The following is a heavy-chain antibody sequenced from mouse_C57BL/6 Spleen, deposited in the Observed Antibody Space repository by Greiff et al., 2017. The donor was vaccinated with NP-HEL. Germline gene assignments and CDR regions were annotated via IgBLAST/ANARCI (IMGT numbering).Heavy chain of an antibody. Sequence: VQLQQSGPELVKPGASVKISCKASGYAFSSSWMNWVKQRPGKGLEWIGRIYPGDGDTNYNGKFKGKATLTADKSSSTAYMQLSSLTSEDSAVYLCARDDYGPWFAYWGQGTLVTVSA. D-gene: IGHD1-1*01. CDR3: ARDDYGPWFAY. CDR1: GYAFSSSW. J-gene: IGHJ3*01. CDR2: IYPGDGDT. V-gene: IGHV1-82*01.